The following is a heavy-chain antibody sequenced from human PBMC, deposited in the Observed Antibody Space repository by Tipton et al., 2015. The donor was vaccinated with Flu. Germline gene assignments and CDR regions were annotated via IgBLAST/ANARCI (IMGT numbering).Heavy chain of an antibody. Sequence: SLRLSCAASGFTFSNYAMSWVRQAPVKGLEWVSAITASGSATYYAASVEGRFTISRDNSKSTLFLQLDSLGAEDTAVYYCAKQKGGMILTKLPLLDYWGQGTLVTVSS. V-gene: IGHV3-23*01. CDR1: GFTFSNYA. CDR3: AKQKGGMILTKLPLLDY. J-gene: IGHJ4*02. D-gene: IGHD2-15*01. CDR2: ITASGSAT.